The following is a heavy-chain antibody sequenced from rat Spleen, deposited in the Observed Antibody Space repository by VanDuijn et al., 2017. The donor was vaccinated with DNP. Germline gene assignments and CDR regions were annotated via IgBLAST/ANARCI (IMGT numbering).Heavy chain of an antibody. Sequence: EVRLVESGGGLVQPGRSLKLSCAASGFTFSNYGMAWVRQTPERGLEWVATIGSTGTNSYYRNSVEGRFSISRDNAKSTLYLQMDSLRSEDTATYYCTTASSAMDAWGQGTSVTVSS. CDR3: TTASSAMDA. J-gene: IGHJ4*01. CDR1: GFTFSNYG. CDR2: IGSTGTNS. V-gene: IGHV5-29*01.